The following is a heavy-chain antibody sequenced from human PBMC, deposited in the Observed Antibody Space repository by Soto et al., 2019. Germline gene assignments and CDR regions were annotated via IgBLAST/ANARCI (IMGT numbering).Heavy chain of an antibody. CDR3: ARGDSQVSSVFDY. CDR1: CGSCMCDY. Sequence: SDTLSLTFACYCGSCMCDYWSWIRQPPGKGLEWIVYTHYSGDTSYNPSLRSRVTISTDTSKTQFSLRLRSVTSADTAVYYCARGDSQVSSVFDYWGQGMLVTVSS. CDR2: THYSGDT. J-gene: IGHJ4*02. V-gene: IGHV4-59*06. D-gene: IGHD3-16*01.